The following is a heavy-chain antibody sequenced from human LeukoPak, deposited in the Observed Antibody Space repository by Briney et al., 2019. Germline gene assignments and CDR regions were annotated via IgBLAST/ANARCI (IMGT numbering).Heavy chain of an antibody. CDR3: ARGSGRYVMVDW. CDR1: GFTFADFT. Sequence: QTGGSLRLSCSASGFTFADFTMSWFRQSPGQGLEWVGFIRSKIYGGAPEHAASVAARFTISRDDSNSIAYLQMNSLQAEDTAVYYCARGSGRYVMVDWWGLGTLVTVSS. CDR2: IRSKIYGGAP. D-gene: IGHD6-19*01. J-gene: IGHJ4*02. V-gene: IGHV3-49*03.